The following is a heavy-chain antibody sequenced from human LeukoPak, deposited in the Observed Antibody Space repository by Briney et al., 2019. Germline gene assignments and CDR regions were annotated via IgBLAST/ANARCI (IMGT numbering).Heavy chain of an antibody. Sequence: SVKVSCKASGGTFSSYAISLVRQAPGQGLEWMGRIIPILGIANYAQKFQGRVTITADKSTSTAYMELSSLRSEDTAVYYCASAAYGDLALGYWGQGTLVTVSS. CDR3: ASAAYGDLALGY. D-gene: IGHD4-17*01. J-gene: IGHJ4*02. V-gene: IGHV1-69*04. CDR2: IIPILGIA. CDR1: GGTFSSYA.